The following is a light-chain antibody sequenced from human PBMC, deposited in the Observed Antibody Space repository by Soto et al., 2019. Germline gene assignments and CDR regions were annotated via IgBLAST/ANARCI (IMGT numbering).Light chain of an antibody. Sequence: QPVLSQPRSMSESPGQSVTISCSGTSRDVGGYNYVSWYQHHPGKAPKLMIYDVTRRPSGVPDRFSGSRSGNTASLTISGLQTEDEADYYCCSHAGGYTWVFGGGTKLTVL. V-gene: IGLV2-11*01. J-gene: IGLJ3*02. CDR2: DVT. CDR3: CSHAGGYTWV. CDR1: SRDVGGYNY.